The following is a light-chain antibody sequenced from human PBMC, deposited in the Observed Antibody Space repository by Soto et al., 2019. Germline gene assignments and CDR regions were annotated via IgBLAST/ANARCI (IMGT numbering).Light chain of an antibody. CDR2: GAS. CDR1: QSVSSH. Sequence: EIVMTQSPDTLFVSLGEGATLPCRASQSVSSHLAWYQHKPGQAPRLLIYGASTRASGIPARFSGSGSGTEFTLTITRLEPEDFAVYYCQQYNNWPTFGQGTRLEIK. J-gene: IGKJ5*01. CDR3: QQYNNWPT. V-gene: IGKV3-15*01.